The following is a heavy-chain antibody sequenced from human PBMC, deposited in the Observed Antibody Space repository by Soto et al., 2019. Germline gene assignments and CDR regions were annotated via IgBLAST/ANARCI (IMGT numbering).Heavy chain of an antibody. CDR2: IIPTFGTA. Sequence: SGNVCCKASLVTLISYAISLLPASRGPGLEWIVGIIPTFGTANYAQKFQGRVTITADESTSTAYMELSSLRSEDTAVYYCATSTRDIVGVPAAMGGAYYYYYGMDGWGPGNKVTVS. J-gene: IGHJ6*02. CDR3: ATSTRDIVGVPAAMGGAYYYYYGMDG. D-gene: IGHD2-2*01. CDR1: LVTLISYA. V-gene: IGHV1-69*13.